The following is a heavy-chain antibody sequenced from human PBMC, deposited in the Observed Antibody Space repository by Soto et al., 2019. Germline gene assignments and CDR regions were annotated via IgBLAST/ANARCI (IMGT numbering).Heavy chain of an antibody. J-gene: IGHJ3*01. Sequence: AETLCLTCTVSVGSINIRSYYWGWIRQPPGKGLEWIGSIFYSGSTYYNPSVQSRVTISVDTSKNQFSMMLSSVIAADTAVYYCARFQAITGPPEDAFELWGHGTMVTVSS. CDR1: VGSINIRSYY. D-gene: IGHD2-21*01. CDR2: IFYSGST. CDR3: ARFQAITGPPEDAFEL. V-gene: IGHV4-39*01.